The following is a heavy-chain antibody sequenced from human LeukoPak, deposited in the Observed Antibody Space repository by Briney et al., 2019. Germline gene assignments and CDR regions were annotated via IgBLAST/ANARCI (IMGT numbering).Heavy chain of an antibody. CDR3: ARASDCSDGSCYSDY. J-gene: IGHJ4*02. Sequence: ASVKVSCKASGYTFTSDSISWVRQAPGQGLEWMGWISAYNGNTIYAQKVKGRVTMTTDTSTSTAYMELRSLNSDDAAVYYCARASDCSDGSCYSDYWGQGTLVTVSS. V-gene: IGHV1-18*01. CDR2: ISAYNGNT. D-gene: IGHD2-15*01. CDR1: GYTFTSDS.